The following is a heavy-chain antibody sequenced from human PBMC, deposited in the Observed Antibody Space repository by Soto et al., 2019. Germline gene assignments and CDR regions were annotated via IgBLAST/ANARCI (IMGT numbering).Heavy chain of an antibody. Sequence: GASVKVSCKVSGCTLTELSMHWVRQAPGKGLEWMGGFDPEDGETIYAQKFQGRVTMTEDTSTDTAYMELSSLRSEDTAVYYCATPRYYDFWSGYYSWGQGTLVTVSS. J-gene: IGHJ4*02. CDR3: ATPRYYDFWSGYYS. CDR2: FDPEDGET. D-gene: IGHD3-3*01. CDR1: GCTLTELS. V-gene: IGHV1-24*01.